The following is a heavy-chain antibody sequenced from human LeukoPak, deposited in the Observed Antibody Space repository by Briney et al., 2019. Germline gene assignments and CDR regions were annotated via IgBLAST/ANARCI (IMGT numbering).Heavy chain of an antibody. CDR2: INPSGTVT. J-gene: IGHJ4*02. Sequence: GGSLRLSCAAPGFIFSGYTMGWVRQAPGKGLDCISHINPSGTVTYYADSVKGRFTISRDNAKNSLYLQMNSLRDEDTAVYFCVRVRYGDAAGFYFDYWGQGTLVTVS. D-gene: IGHD4-17*01. CDR3: VRVRYGDAAGFYFDY. CDR1: GFIFSGYT. V-gene: IGHV3-48*02.